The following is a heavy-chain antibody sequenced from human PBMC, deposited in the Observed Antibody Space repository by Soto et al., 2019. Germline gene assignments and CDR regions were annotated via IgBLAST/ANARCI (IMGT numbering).Heavy chain of an antibody. Sequence: SVKVSCKASGGTFSSYAISWVRQAPGQGLEWMGGIIPIFGTANYAQKFQGRVTITADESTSTAYMELSSLRSEDTAVYYCAGSQRWIQLWPQFYYYSGMDVWGQGTTVTVSS. V-gene: IGHV1-69*13. J-gene: IGHJ6*02. CDR1: GGTFSSYA. CDR3: AGSQRWIQLWPQFYYYSGMDV. D-gene: IGHD5-18*01. CDR2: IIPIFGTA.